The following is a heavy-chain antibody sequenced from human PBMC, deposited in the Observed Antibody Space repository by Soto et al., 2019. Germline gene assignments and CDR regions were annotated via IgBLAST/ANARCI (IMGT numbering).Heavy chain of an antibody. D-gene: IGHD6-6*01. Sequence: GGSLRLSCAPSGFTLPGYSMNWVRQAPGKGLEWVSYISSSSDTIYYADSVKGRFTISRDNAKNLLYLQMKSLRAEDTAVYYCARSSTFYDYWGQGNPVTVSS. CDR3: ARSSTFYDY. CDR1: GFTLPGYS. V-gene: IGHV3-48*01. J-gene: IGHJ4*02. CDR2: ISSSSDTI.